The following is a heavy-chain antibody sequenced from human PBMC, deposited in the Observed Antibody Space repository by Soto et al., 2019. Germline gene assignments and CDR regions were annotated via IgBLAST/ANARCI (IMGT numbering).Heavy chain of an antibody. CDR3: AREMVRGVGSDY. J-gene: IGHJ4*02. CDR1: GYTFTSYG. D-gene: IGHD3-10*01. CDR2: ISTYNGTT. Sequence: QVQLVQSGAEVKKPGASVKVSCKASGYTFTSYGIIWVRQAPGQGLEWMGWISTYNGTTKYAQKLQGRVTMTTDTTTSTAYMELRSLRSDDKAVFYCAREMVRGVGSDYWGQGTLVTVSS. V-gene: IGHV1-18*01.